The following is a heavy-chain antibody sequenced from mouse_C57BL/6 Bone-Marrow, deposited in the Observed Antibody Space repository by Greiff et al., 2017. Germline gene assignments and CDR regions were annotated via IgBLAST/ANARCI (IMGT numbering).Heavy chain of an antibody. Sequence: EVQLVESGGGLVQPKGSLKLSCAASGFSFNTYAMNWVRQAPGKGLEWVARIRSKSNNYATYYADSVKDRFTISRDDSESMLYLQMNNLKTEDTAMYYCVRQKEYAMDYWGQGTSVTVSS. CDR3: VRQKEYAMDY. CDR2: IRSKSNNYAT. J-gene: IGHJ4*01. V-gene: IGHV10-1*01. CDR1: GFSFNTYA.